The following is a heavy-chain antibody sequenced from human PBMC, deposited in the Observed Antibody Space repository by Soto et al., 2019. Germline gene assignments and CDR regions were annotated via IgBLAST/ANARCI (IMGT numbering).Heavy chain of an antibody. CDR1: GGSISSEDYY. Sequence: QVQLQESGPGLVKPSETLSLTCTVSGGSISSEDYYWTWIRQHPGKGLEWIGYISYSGGTYSSPSLKSRVTTAVDPSKNQFSLKLNSVTAADTALYFCARAYCSNGVCYFDYWGQGTLVTVSS. CDR2: ISYSGGT. CDR3: ARAYCSNGVCYFDY. J-gene: IGHJ4*02. V-gene: IGHV4-31*03. D-gene: IGHD2-8*01.